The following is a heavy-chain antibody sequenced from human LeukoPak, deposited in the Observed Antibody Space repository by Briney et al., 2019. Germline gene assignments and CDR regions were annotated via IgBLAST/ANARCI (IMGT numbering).Heavy chain of an antibody. CDR3: AREGYFDRLYNY. V-gene: IGHV4-39*02. CDR1: GGSISSSSYY. CDR2: IYYSGST. J-gene: IGHJ4*02. Sequence: PSETLSLTCTVSGGSISSSSYYWGWIRQPPGKGLEWIGSIYYSGSTYYNPSLKSRVTISVDTSKNQFSLKLSSVTAADTAVYYCAREGYFDRLYNYWGQGTLVTVSS. D-gene: IGHD3-9*01.